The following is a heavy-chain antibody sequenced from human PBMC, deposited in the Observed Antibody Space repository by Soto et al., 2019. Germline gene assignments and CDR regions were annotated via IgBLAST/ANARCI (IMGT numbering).Heavy chain of an antibody. Sequence: GGSLRLSCAASGFTFSSYGMHWVRQAPGKGLEWVAVISYDGSNKYYADSVKGRFTISRDNAQNSLSLQMHSLRAEDTAVYYCARDPGWGAFDIWGQGTMVTVSS. V-gene: IGHV3-30*03. J-gene: IGHJ3*02. CDR2: ISYDGSNK. CDR3: ARDPGWGAFDI. D-gene: IGHD1-26*01. CDR1: GFTFSSYG.